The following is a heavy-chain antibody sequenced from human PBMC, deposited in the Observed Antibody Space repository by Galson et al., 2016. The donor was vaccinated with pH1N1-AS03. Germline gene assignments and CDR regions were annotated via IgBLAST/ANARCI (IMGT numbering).Heavy chain of an antibody. D-gene: IGHD3-10*01. CDR3: SRESESYSNTMAFES. Sequence: SVKVSCKATGYSFTGYYIHWVRQAPGQGLEWLGRISPNSGGTKYAQKFQGRVTMTTDTSISTAYMELSRLRSDDTAVYFCSRESESYSNTMAFESWGQGAMVTVSS. J-gene: IGHJ3*02. CDR1: GYSFTGYY. V-gene: IGHV1-2*06. CDR2: ISPNSGGT.